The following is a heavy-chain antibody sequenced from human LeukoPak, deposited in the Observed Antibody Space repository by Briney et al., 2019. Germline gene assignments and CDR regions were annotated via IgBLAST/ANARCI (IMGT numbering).Heavy chain of an antibody. V-gene: IGHV3-23*01. D-gene: IGHD6-19*01. J-gene: IGHJ5*02. CDR2: ISSSGGST. CDR3: AKESFRSSSGVDP. CDR1: GFTFSSYA. Sequence: TGGSLRLSCAASGFTFSSYAMTWVRQAPGKGLQWVSAISSSGGSTYYADSVKGRFTISRDNSKNTLFLQMNSLRAEDTAVYYCAKESFRSSSGVDPWGQGTLVTVSS.